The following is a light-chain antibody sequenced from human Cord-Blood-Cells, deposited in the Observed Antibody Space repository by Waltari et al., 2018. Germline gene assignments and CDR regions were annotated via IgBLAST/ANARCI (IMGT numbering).Light chain of an antibody. CDR3: QKRSNWPPEYT. Sequence: EIVLRQSPATLSLSPGERATLSCRASQSVSSYLAWYQQKPGQAPRLLIYDASNRATGIPARFSGSGSGTDFTLTISSLEPEDFAVYYCQKRSNWPPEYTFGQGTKLEIK. J-gene: IGKJ2*01. CDR2: DAS. V-gene: IGKV3-11*01. CDR1: QSVSSY.